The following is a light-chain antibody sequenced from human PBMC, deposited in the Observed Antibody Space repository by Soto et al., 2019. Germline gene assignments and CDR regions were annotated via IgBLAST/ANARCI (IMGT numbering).Light chain of an antibody. Sequence: QSVLTQPPSLSGTPGQTVTISCSGSRSNIGSAIVHWYQQIPGTAPKHLIYMNNQRPSGVPDRFSGSKSGTSASLVITGLRPEDEADYYCVAWDDNHSSRVFGGGTKLTVL. CDR1: RSNIGSAI. CDR2: MNN. CDR3: VAWDDNHSSRV. V-gene: IGLV1-47*01. J-gene: IGLJ3*02.